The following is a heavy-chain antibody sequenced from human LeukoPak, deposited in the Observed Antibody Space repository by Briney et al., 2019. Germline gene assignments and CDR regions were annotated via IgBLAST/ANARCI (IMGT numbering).Heavy chain of an antibody. V-gene: IGHV3-7*03. CDR2: IKQDGSEK. Sequence: GGSLRLSCAASRFTFSSYWMSWVRQAPGKGLEWVANIKQDGSEKYYVDSVKSRFTISRDNAKSSLFLQMNSLRAEDTAVYYCATSRSFDYWGQGTLVTVSS. CDR1: RFTFSSYW. J-gene: IGHJ4*02. CDR3: ATSRSFDY.